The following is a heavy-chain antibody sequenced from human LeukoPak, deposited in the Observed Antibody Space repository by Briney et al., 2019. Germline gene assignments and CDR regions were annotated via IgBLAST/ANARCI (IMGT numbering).Heavy chain of an antibody. D-gene: IGHD6-13*01. CDR1: GFTFSSYA. CDR2: ISYDGSNK. Sequence: GRSLRLSCAASGFTFSSYAMHWVRQAPGKGLEWVAVISYDGSNKYYADSVKGRFTISRDNSKNTLYLQMNSLRAEDTAVYYCARALQAAAGTAASDYWGQGTLVTVSS. CDR3: ARALQAAAGTAASDY. J-gene: IGHJ4*02. V-gene: IGHV3-30-3*01.